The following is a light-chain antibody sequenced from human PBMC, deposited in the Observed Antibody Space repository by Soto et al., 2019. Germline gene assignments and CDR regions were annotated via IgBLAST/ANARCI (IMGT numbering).Light chain of an antibody. Sequence: DIQMTQSPSILSASVGDSVTITCRASQSISSWLAWYQQKPGRAPELLIFKASSLESGVPSRFSGSGSGTEFTLTISSLQPDDFATSYCQQYYSNWAFGQGTKVEIK. CDR1: QSISSW. CDR2: KAS. V-gene: IGKV1-5*03. J-gene: IGKJ1*01. CDR3: QQYYSNWA.